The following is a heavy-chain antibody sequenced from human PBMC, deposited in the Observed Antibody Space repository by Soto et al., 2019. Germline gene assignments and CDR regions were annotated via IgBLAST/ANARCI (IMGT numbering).Heavy chain of an antibody. CDR2: IWYDGSNK. J-gene: IGHJ4*02. V-gene: IGHV3-33*01. CDR3: ATDPEAGIGI. D-gene: IGHD6-19*01. CDR1: GVSVWSSG. Sequence: CGVSVWSSGMPGSRQAPGKGLEWVAVIWYDGSNKYYADSVKGRFTISRDNSKNTLYLQMNSLRAEDTAVYYCATDPEAGIGIWGQGTLLTGSS.